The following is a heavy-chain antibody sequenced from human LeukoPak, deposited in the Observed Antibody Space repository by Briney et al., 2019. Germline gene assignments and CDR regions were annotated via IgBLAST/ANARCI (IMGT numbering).Heavy chain of an antibody. Sequence: SETLSLTCTVSGGSISSSSYYWGWIRQPPGKGLEWIGEIHHSGNTNYNPSLKSRVTISVDTSKNQFSLKLRSVTAADTAVYYCARGVGDAPQWGQGTLVTVSS. CDR2: IHHSGNT. V-gene: IGHV4-61*05. D-gene: IGHD1-26*01. J-gene: IGHJ4*02. CDR3: ARGVGDAPQ. CDR1: GGSISSSSYY.